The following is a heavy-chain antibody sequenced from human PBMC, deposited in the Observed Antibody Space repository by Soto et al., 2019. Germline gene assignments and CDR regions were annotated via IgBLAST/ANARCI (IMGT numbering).Heavy chain of an antibody. CDR2: ISYDGSNK. CDR1: GFTFSSYG. J-gene: IGHJ4*02. CDR3: APWFGAFES. V-gene: IGHV3-30*03. Sequence: QVQLVESGGGVVQPGRSLRLSCAASGFTFSSYGMHWVRQAPGKGLEWVAVISYDGSNKYYADSVKGRFTISRDNSKNTLYLQMNSLRAEDTAVYYCAPWFGAFESWGQGTLVTVSS. D-gene: IGHD3-10*01.